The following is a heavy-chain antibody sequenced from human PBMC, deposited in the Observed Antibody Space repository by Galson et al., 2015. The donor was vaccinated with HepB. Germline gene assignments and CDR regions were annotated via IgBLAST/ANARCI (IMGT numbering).Heavy chain of an antibody. Sequence: SVKVSCKASGYTFASYGINWVRQAPGQGLEWMGWISAYNGNTIYAQKFQGRVAMTTDTSTSTAYMEPRSLTSDDTAVYYCARANLLILVIAAKENDYWGQGTLVTVSS. J-gene: IGHJ4*02. CDR1: GYTFASYG. D-gene: IGHD2-15*01. CDR2: ISAYNGNT. V-gene: IGHV1-18*01. CDR3: ARANLLILVIAAKENDY.